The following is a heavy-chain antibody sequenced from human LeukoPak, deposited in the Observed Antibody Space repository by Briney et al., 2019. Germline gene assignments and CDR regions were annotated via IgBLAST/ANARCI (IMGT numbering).Heavy chain of an antibody. CDR2: IYTSGST. Sequence: KASETLSLTCTVSGGSISSYYWSWIRQPAGKGLEWIGRIYTSGSTNYNPSLKSRVTMSVDTSKNQFSLKLSSVTAADTAVYYCARQGRWNDENWFDPWGQGTLVTVSS. CDR3: ARQGRWNDENWFDP. V-gene: IGHV4-4*07. CDR1: GGSISSYY. J-gene: IGHJ5*02. D-gene: IGHD1-1*01.